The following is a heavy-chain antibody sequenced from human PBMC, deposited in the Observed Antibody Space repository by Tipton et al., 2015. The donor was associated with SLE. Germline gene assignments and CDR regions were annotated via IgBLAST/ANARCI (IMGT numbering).Heavy chain of an antibody. Sequence: TLSLTCAVYGGSFSGYYWSWFRQPPGKGLEWIGEINHSGSTTYNPSLKSRVTISIDTSKNQFSLKLSSVTAADTAVYYCARGLSSLVGFYYYYYMDVWGKGTTVTVSS. CDR2: INHSGST. D-gene: IGHD2-8*02. J-gene: IGHJ6*03. CDR1: GGSFSGYY. V-gene: IGHV4-34*01. CDR3: ARGLSSLVGFYYYYYMDV.